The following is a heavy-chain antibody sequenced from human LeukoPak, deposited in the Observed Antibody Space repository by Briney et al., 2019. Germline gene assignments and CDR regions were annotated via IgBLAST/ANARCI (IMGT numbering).Heavy chain of an antibody. CDR1: GFTFGDY. Sequence: GGSLRLSCAASGFTFGDYMTWRRRAPGKGGEGGSYFSNIYNTINEPHSATGRFTISRDNAQNSLFLQMKSLRAEDTAVYYCARYRVITNDYFLSWGQGTLVTVSS. J-gene: IGHJ4*02. CDR3: ARYRVITNDYFLS. CDR2: FSNIYNTI. D-gene: IGHD3-16*01. V-gene: IGHV3-11*01.